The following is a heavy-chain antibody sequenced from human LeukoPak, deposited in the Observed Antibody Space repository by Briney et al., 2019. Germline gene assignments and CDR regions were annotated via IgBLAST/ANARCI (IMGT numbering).Heavy chain of an antibody. V-gene: IGHV3-7*04. CDR3: LRDYVWGTSDPDY. D-gene: IGHD3-16*01. Sequence: GGSLTLSCAASGFRFSNSWLSWFRQTPRKELEWLGNIKEDGSEKYYLDSMKGRFTISRENNHSSVFLQMNSRRADDTAIWNCLRDYVWGTSDPDYWGQGTLVTVSA. J-gene: IGHJ4*02. CDR2: IKEDGSEK. CDR1: GFRFSNSW.